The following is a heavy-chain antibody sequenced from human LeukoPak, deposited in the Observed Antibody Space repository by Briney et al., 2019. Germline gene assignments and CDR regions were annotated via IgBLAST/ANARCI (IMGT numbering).Heavy chain of an antibody. J-gene: IGHJ5*02. CDR3: ARDTGSTAYPNWFDP. D-gene: IGHD3-16*01. V-gene: IGHV4-39*07. Sequence: SETLSLTCGVSGGSIVSSTYYWAWIRQPPGKGLEWIGTTHYSGSTFSRPSLKSRVALSIDTSKNRFSLRLTSVTAADTAVYYCARDTGSTAYPNWFDPWGQGTLVTVSS. CDR2: THYSGST. CDR1: GGSIVSSTYY.